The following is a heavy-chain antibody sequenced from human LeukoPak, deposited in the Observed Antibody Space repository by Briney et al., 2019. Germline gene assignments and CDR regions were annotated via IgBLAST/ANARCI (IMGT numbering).Heavy chain of an antibody. CDR3: ARDPGYSSPRGDY. D-gene: IGHD5-18*01. CDR1: GYTFTDYF. V-gene: IGHV1-2*04. J-gene: IGHJ4*02. CDR2: INPNSGGT. Sequence: GASVKVSCKASGYTFTDYFMHWVRQAPGQGLEWMGWINPNSGGTHYAQKFQGWVTMTRDTSISTAYMELSRLRSDDTAVYYCARDPGYSSPRGDYWGQGTLVTVSS.